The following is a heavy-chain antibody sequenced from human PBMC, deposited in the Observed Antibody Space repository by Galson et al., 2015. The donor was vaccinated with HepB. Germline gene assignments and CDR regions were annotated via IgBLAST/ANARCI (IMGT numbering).Heavy chain of an antibody. CDR1: GFTFSSYA. Sequence: SLRLSCAASGFTFSSYAMSWVRQAPGKGLEWVSTISGSGGSTYYADSVKGRFTISRDNSKNTLYLQMNSLKTEDTAVYYCAKDMTTVTTSRHYWGQGTLVTVSS. V-gene: IGHV3-23*01. D-gene: IGHD4-17*01. J-gene: IGHJ4*02. CDR3: AKDMTTVTTSRHY. CDR2: ISGSGGST.